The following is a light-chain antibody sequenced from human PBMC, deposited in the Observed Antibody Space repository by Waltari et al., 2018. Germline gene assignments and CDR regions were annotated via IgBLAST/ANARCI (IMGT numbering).Light chain of an antibody. V-gene: IGLV3-10*01. J-gene: IGLJ1*01. Sequence: SYELTQPPSVSVSPGQTARITCSGDTLPRKYAYGYQQKSGQTPVLVIFEDNKRPSGIPWRLSGSISGTMATLTISGAQVEDEADYYCYSTDSSSKGVFGAGTKVTVL. CDR3: YSTDSSSKGV. CDR2: EDN. CDR1: TLPRKY.